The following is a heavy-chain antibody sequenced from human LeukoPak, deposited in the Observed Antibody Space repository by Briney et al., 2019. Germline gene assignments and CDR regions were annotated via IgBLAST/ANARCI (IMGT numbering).Heavy chain of an antibody. D-gene: IGHD6-13*01. CDR2: INHSGST. CDR1: GASFSGYY. Sequence: PSETLSLTCAVHGASFSGYYWTWIRQPPGKGLEWIGEINHSGSTNYNPSLKSRVTISVDTSKNQFSLKLSSVTAADTAVYYCARRKIAAAAPNYYYYYMDVWGKGTTVTVSS. V-gene: IGHV4-34*01. CDR3: ARRKIAAAAPNYYYYYMDV. J-gene: IGHJ6*03.